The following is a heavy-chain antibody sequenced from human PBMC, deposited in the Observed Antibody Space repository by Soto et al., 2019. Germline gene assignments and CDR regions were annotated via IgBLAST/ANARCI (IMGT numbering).Heavy chain of an antibody. CDR2: IYSGDSDT. D-gene: IGHD3-3*01. CDR1: GYSFTIYC. CDR3: ARHERFLPSHSDFWSGSLYNWFDP. J-gene: IGHJ5*02. V-gene: IGHV5-51*07. Sequence: GELLKISCKGSGYSFTIYCIGLVHPMPGKGLECLWIIYSGDSDTRYSPSFQGKVTISADKSSSTAYLQWSSLKASDTAMYYCARHERFLPSHSDFWSGSLYNWFDPWGQGTLVTVYS.